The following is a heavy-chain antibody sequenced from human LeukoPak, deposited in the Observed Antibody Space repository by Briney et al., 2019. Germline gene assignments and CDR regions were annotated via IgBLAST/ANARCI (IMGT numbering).Heavy chain of an antibody. CDR1: GYTFTSYD. J-gene: IGHJ6*02. D-gene: IGHD2-15*01. CDR3: ARGRLYDRYCSGGSCSGYYYGMDV. CDR2: MNPNSGNT. V-gene: IGHV1-8*01. Sequence: ASVKVSCKASGYTFTSYDINWVRQATGQGLEWMGWMNPNSGNTGYAQKFQGRVTMTRNTSISTAYMELSSLRSEDTAVYYCARGRLYDRYCSGGSCSGYYYGMDVWGQGTTVTVSS.